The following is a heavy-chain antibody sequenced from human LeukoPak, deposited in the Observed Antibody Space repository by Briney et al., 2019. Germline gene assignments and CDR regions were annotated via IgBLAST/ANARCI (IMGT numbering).Heavy chain of an antibody. CDR3: ARDLSYYDILTGYFRPGAFDI. Sequence: SETLSLTCAVSGGSISSSNWWSWVRQPPGKGLEWIGEIYHSGSTNYNPSLKSRVTISVDKSKNQFSLKLSSVTAADTAVYYCARDLSYYDILTGYFRPGAFDIWGQGTMVTVSS. J-gene: IGHJ3*02. CDR1: GGSISSSNW. V-gene: IGHV4-4*02. CDR2: IYHSGST. D-gene: IGHD3-9*01.